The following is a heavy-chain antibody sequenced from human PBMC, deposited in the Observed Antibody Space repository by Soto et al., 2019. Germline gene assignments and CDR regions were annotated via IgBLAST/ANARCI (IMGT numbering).Heavy chain of an antibody. CDR3: ARAWAWYSSSSRGYPDY. J-gene: IGHJ4*02. V-gene: IGHV6-1*01. CDR2: TYYRSKWYN. Sequence: SQTLSLTCAISGDSVSSDSAAWNWIRQSPSRGLEWLGRTYYRSKWYNDYAVSVKSRITINPDTSKNQFSLQLNSVTPEDTAVYYCARAWAWYSSSSRGYPDYWGQRPLVTFST. CDR1: GDSVSSDSAA. D-gene: IGHD6-6*01.